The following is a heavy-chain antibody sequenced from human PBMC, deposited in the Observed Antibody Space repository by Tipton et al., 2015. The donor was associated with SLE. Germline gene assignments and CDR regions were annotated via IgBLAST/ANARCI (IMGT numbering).Heavy chain of an antibody. Sequence: SLRLSCAASGFTFSTYWMHWVRQAPGKGLVWVSRVNTDGRTTSYADSVKGRFTISRDNAKNTVYLQMNSLRAEDTAVYYCAKEGGTSSYYYSGMDVWGQGTTVTVSS. CDR1: GFTFSTYW. J-gene: IGHJ6*02. V-gene: IGHV3-74*01. CDR3: AKEGGTSSYYYSGMDV. CDR2: VNTDGRTT. D-gene: IGHD6-6*01.